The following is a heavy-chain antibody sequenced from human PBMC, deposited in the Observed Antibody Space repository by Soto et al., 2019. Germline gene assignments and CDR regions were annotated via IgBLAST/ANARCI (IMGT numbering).Heavy chain of an antibody. Sequence: SETLSLTCNVSGGSIGSYYWNWLRQPAGKGLEWIGYVYYTGSTNYNPSLEGRATISVDSSKNQVSLNLRSVTAADSATYYCARVITYHYGMDVWGQGITVTVSS. CDR1: GGSIGSYY. J-gene: IGHJ6*02. V-gene: IGHV4-59*01. CDR2: VYYTGST. D-gene: IGHD3-16*01. CDR3: ARVITYHYGMDV.